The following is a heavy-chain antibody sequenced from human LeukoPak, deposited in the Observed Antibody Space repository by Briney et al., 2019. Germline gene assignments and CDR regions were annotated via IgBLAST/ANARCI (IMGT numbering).Heavy chain of an antibody. V-gene: IGHV3-23*01. Sequence: GGSLRLSCAASGFTFGSYTMSWVRQAPGKGLEWVSAISGSGSTTYYADSVKGRFTISRDNSKNTLYLQMNSLRAEDTAVYYCAKVTGSGIWGQGTLVIVSS. CDR3: AKVTGSGI. D-gene: IGHD3-10*01. J-gene: IGHJ4*02. CDR1: GFTFGSYT. CDR2: ISGSGSTT.